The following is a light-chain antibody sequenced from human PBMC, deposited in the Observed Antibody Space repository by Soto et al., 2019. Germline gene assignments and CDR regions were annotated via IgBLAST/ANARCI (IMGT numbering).Light chain of an antibody. Sequence: AIRMTQSPSSFSASTGDRVTITCRASQGISSYLAWYQQKPGKAPKLLIYAASTLQSGVPSRFSGSGSGTDFTLTISCLQSEDFATYYCQQYCSYPTFGGGTKV. J-gene: IGKJ4*01. V-gene: IGKV1-8*01. CDR3: QQYCSYPT. CDR2: AAS. CDR1: QGISSY.